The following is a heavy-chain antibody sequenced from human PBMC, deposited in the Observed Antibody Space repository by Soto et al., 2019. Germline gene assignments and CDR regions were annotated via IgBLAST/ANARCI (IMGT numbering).Heavy chain of an antibody. J-gene: IGHJ6*02. CDR2: ISGRAITT. Sequence: EVQLLDSGGGLVQPGGSLRLSCAASGFTFSSYAMSWVRQAPGKGLEWVSAISGRAITTYYADSVKGRFTISRDNSKNTVYLQPNTLRAEETAIYYCAKVIVARGGMDVWGRGTTVTVSS. D-gene: IGHD3-22*01. CDR3: AKVIVARGGMDV. CDR1: GFTFSSYA. V-gene: IGHV3-23*01.